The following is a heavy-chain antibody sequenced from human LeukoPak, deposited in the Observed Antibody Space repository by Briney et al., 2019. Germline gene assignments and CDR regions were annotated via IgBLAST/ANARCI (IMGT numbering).Heavy chain of an antibody. Sequence: GGSLRLSCAASGFTFSDFAMSWVRQAPGKGLEWVSAISGSGGSTYYADSVKGRFTISRDNSKNTLHLQMNSLRAEDTAVYYCAKGDHFWSGCYPFDYWGQGTLVTVSS. V-gene: IGHV3-23*01. CDR1: GFTFSDFA. CDR2: ISGSGGST. CDR3: AKGDHFWSGCYPFDY. D-gene: IGHD3-3*01. J-gene: IGHJ4*02.